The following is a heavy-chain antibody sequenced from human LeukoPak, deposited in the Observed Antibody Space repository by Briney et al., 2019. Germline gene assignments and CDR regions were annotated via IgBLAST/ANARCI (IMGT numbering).Heavy chain of an antibody. V-gene: IGHV4-39*07. CDR3: ARDVVVGATGYYYYMDV. D-gene: IGHD1-26*01. CDR1: GGSISSSSYY. Sequence: SETLSLTCTVSGGSISSSSYYWGWIRQPPGKGLEWIGSIYYSGSTYYNPSLKSRVTISVDTSKNQFSLKLSSVTAADTAVYYCARDVVVGATGYYYYMDVWGKGTTVTVSS. CDR2: IYYSGST. J-gene: IGHJ6*03.